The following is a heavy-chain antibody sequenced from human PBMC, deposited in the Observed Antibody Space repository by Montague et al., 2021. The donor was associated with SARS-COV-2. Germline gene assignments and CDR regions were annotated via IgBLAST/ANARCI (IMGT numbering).Heavy chain of an antibody. CDR2: IYPGDSDT. V-gene: IGHV5-51*01. D-gene: IGHD3-22*01. CDR3: ARQYYYDSSGYYYYYGMDV. CDR1: GYSFTSYW. Sequence: QSVAEVKKPGESLQISCKGSGYSFTSYWIGWVRQMPGKGLEWMGIIYPGDSDTRYSPSFQGQVTISADKSISTAYLQWSSLKASDTAMYYCARQYYYDSSGYYYYYGMDVWGQGTTVTVSS. J-gene: IGHJ6*02.